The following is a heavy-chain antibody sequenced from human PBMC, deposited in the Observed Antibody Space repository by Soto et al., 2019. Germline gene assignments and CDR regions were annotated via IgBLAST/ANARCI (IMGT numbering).Heavy chain of an antibody. V-gene: IGHV3-30*03. J-gene: IGHJ4*02. CDR2: ISFDASNK. D-gene: IGHD1-20*01. Sequence: GGSVRLCCAAFGFTFGNYYIHWVRQAPGNGLEWVAAISFDASNKYYAVSVKRRFTIARDNSKSALYLQMSSLRSQATAVYYCARDKITGILDYWGQGTLVTVSS. CDR3: ARDKITGILDY. CDR1: GFTFGNYY.